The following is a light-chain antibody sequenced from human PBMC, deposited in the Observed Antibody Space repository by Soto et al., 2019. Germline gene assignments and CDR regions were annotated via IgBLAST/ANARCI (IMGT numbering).Light chain of an antibody. CDR2: DVS. V-gene: IGLV2-14*01. CDR1: SSDVGGYNY. CDR3: SSYTSRSTLYV. J-gene: IGLJ1*01. Sequence: QSVLTQPASVSGPPGQSITISCTGTSSDVGGYNYVSWYQQHPGKAPKLMIYDVSNRPSGVSNRFSGSKSGNTASLTISGLQAEDEADYYCSSYTSRSTLYVFGTGTKVTVL.